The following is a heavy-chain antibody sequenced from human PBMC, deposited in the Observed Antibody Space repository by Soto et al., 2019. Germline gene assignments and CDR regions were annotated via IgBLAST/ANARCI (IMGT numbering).Heavy chain of an antibody. V-gene: IGHV3-23*01. Sequence: GGSLRLSCDASGFSFTSFGMNWVRQAPGKGLEWVSGISGSGDSSYYADSVKGRFTISRDNSKNTLYLQMHSLRAEDTAVYYCAKGKCSGGACYSVPSHFDYWGRGTLVTVSS. CDR2: ISGSGDSS. CDR3: AKGKCSGGACYSVPSHFDY. CDR1: GFSFTSFG. D-gene: IGHD2-15*01. J-gene: IGHJ4*02.